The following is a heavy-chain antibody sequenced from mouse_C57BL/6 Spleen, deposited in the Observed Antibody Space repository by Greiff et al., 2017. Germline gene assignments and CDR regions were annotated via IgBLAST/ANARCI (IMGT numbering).Heavy chain of an antibody. V-gene: IGHV7-3*01. Sequence: EVKLMESGGGLVQPGGSLSLSCAASGFTFTDYYMSWVRQPPGKALEWLGFIRNKANGYTTEYSASVKGRFTITRDNSQSILYLQMNAMRAEDSATYNCARFYSNYPYYFDYWGQGTTLTVSS. CDR1: GFTFTDYY. CDR3: ARFYSNYPYYFDY. CDR2: IRNKANGYTT. J-gene: IGHJ2*01. D-gene: IGHD2-5*01.